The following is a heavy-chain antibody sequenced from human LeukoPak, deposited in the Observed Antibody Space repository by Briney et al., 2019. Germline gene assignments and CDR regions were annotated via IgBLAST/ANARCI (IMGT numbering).Heavy chain of an antibody. CDR1: GYPFTGYY. V-gene: IGHV1-2*02. D-gene: IGHD3-10*01. Sequence: ASVKVSCKASGYPFTGYYLHWVRQASGQGLEWMGWINPDSGVTNHAQKFQGRVTMTRDTSISTAYMELSGLRSDDTAVYYCARDYGSGTYYGSNWFDPWGQGTLVTVSS. CDR2: INPDSGVT. J-gene: IGHJ5*02. CDR3: ARDYGSGTYYGSNWFDP.